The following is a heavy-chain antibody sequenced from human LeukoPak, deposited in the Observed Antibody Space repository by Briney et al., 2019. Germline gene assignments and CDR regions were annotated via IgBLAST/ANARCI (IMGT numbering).Heavy chain of an antibody. CDR1: GGSLSTYY. V-gene: IGHV4-59*01. CDR3: ARGDVDIAAPGYIKYYYYYMDV. D-gene: IGHD5-12*01. J-gene: IGHJ6*03. CDR2: IYYSGST. Sequence: SETLSLTCTVSGGSLSTYYWSWIRQPPGKGLEWIGYIYYSGSTSYNPSLESRVTISVDTSKNLFSLKLSSMTAADTAVYYCARGDVDIAAPGYIKYYYYYMDVWGKGTTVTISS.